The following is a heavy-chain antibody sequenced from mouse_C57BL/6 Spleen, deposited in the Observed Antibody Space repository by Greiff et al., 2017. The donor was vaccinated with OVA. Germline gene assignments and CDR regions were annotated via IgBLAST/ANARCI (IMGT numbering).Heavy chain of an antibody. CDR1: GYAFSSSW. CDR3: ARERYAMDY. CDR2: LYPGDGAT. Sequence: FQLQQSGPELVKPGASVQISCKASGYAFSSSWMNWVKQRPGKGLEWIGRLYPGDGATNYNGKLKGKATRAADKSSSTAYMQLSRLTSKDYAVYFCARERYAMDYWGQGTSVTVSS. J-gene: IGHJ4*01. V-gene: IGHV1-82*01.